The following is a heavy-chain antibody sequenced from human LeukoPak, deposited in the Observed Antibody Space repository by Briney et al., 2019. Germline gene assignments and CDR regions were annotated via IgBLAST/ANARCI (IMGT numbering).Heavy chain of an antibody. D-gene: IGHD6-19*01. CDR2: ISGSGGST. CDR3: AKDSSGWYHWFDP. V-gene: IGHV3-23*01. CDR1: GFTFSSYA. J-gene: IGHJ5*02. Sequence: GGSLRLSCAASGFTFSSYAMSWVRQAPGKGLEWVSGISGSGGSTNYADSVKGRFTISRDNSKNTLYLQMNSLRAEDTALYYCAKDSSGWYHWFDPWGQGTLVTVSS.